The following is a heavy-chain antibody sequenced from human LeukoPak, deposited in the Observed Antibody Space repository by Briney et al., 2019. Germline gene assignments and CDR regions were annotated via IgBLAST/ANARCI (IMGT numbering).Heavy chain of an antibody. CDR3: ARDKAYYDSSGYIYYYYGMDV. D-gene: IGHD3-22*01. CDR2: IYYSGST. J-gene: IGHJ6*02. CDR1: GGSISSSSYY. Sequence: SETLSLTCTVSGGSISSSSYYWGWIRQPPGKGLEWIGYIYYSGSTNYNPSLKSRVTISVDTSKNQFSLKLSSVTAADTAVYYCARDKAYYDSSGYIYYYYGMDVWGQGTTVTVSS. V-gene: IGHV4-61*01.